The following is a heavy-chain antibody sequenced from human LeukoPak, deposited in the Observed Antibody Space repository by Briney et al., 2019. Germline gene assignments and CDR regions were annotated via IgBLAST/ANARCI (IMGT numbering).Heavy chain of an antibody. Sequence: ASVKVSCKASGYTFTSYGISWVRQAPGQGLEWMGWISAYNGNTNYAQKLQGRVTMTTDTSTSTAYMELRSLRSEDTAVYYCARGDCGSTSCQPDRYYYYYGMDVWGQGTTVTVSS. V-gene: IGHV1-18*01. CDR1: GYTFTSYG. CDR2: ISAYNGNT. D-gene: IGHD2-2*01. CDR3: ARGDCGSTSCQPDRYYYYYGMDV. J-gene: IGHJ6*02.